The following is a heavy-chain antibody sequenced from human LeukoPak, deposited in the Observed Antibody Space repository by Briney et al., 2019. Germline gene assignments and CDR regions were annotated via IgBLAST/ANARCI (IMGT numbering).Heavy chain of an antibody. CDR2: IIPILGIA. CDR1: GGTFSSYT. V-gene: IGHV1-69*02. D-gene: IGHD2-2*01. CDR3: AQTFRICSSTSCSKPLDY. J-gene: IGHJ4*02. Sequence: SVKVSCKASGGTFSSYTISWVRQAPGQGLEWMGRIIPILGIANYAQKFQGRVTITADKSTSTAYMELSSLRAEDTAVYYCAQTFRICSSTSCSKPLDYWGQGTLVTVSS.